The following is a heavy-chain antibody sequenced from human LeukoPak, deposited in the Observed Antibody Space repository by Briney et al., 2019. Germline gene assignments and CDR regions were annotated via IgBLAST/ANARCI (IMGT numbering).Heavy chain of an antibody. CDR1: GYTFTGYY. D-gene: IGHD3-10*01. V-gene: IGHV1-2*02. Sequence: GASVKVSCKASGYTFTGYYMHWVRQAPGQGLEWMGWINPNSGGTNYAQKFQGRVTMTRDTSISTAYMELSRLRSDDTAVYYCARVANAGSGSYYDDYWGQGTLVTVSS. J-gene: IGHJ4*02. CDR2: INPNSGGT. CDR3: ARVANAGSGSYYDDY.